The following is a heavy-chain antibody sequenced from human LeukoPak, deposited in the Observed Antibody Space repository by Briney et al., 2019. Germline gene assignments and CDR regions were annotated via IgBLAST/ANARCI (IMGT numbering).Heavy chain of an antibody. Sequence: GGSLRLPCAASGFTFSSYAMSWVRQAPGKGLEWVSAISGSGGSTYYADSVKGRFTISRDNSKNTLYLQMNSLRAEDTAVYYCAKAGYSSSWYGDYWGQGTLVTVSS. V-gene: IGHV3-23*01. CDR3: AKAGYSSSWYGDY. J-gene: IGHJ4*02. D-gene: IGHD6-13*01. CDR1: GFTFSSYA. CDR2: ISGSGGST.